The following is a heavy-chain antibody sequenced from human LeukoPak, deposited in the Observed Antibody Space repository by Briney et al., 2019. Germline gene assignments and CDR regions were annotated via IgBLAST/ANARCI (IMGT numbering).Heavy chain of an antibody. CDR1: GGSIISGGYY. V-gene: IGHV4-31*03. CDR2: IYYSGST. Sequence: PSETLSLTCTVSGGSIISGGYYWSWIRQHPGKGLEWIGYIYYSGSTYYNPSLKSRVTISVDTSKNQFSLKLSSVTAADTAVYYCARDRRWPQTIFDYWGQGTLVTVSS. CDR3: ARDRRWPQTIFDY. D-gene: IGHD4-23*01. J-gene: IGHJ4*02.